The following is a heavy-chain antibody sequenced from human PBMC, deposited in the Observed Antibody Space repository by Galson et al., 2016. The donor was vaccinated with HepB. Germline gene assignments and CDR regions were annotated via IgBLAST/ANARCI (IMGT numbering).Heavy chain of an antibody. D-gene: IGHD4-23*01. CDR3: VRDNFADY. CDR1: GFTFKKFG. CDR2: IAARSDGS. J-gene: IGHJ4*02. Sequence: SLRLSCAGSGFTFKKFGMMWVRQAPGKGLQWVSTIAARSDGSYYEDSVRGRFTISRDNSKNTLSLQMNNLGVEDTALYFCVRDNFADYWGQGTLVTVSS. V-gene: IGHV3-23*01.